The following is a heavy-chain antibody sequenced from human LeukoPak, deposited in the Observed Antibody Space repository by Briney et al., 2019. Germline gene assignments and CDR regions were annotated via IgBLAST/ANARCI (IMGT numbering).Heavy chain of an antibody. V-gene: IGHV4-38-2*01. D-gene: IGHD5-24*01. J-gene: IGHJ3*02. CDR1: GYSISSGYY. CDR2: IYHSGST. CDR3: ARQVVEMATISAFDI. Sequence: SETLSLTCAVSGYSISSGYYWGRIRQPPGKGLEWIGSIYHSGSTYYNPSLKSRVTISVDTSKNQFSLKLSSVTAADTAVYYCARQVVEMATISAFDIWGQGTMVTVSS.